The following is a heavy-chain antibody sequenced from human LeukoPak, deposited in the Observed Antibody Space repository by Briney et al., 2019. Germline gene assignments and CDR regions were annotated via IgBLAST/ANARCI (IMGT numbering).Heavy chain of an antibody. CDR3: AGGQMFTSGGFDD. CDR1: GFSVSNKY. CDR2: IYTGGDT. V-gene: IGHV3-53*01. D-gene: IGHD6-19*01. Sequence: GGSLRLSCAASGFSVSNKYMSWVRQAPGKGLEWVSVIYTGGDTYYADSVRGRFTILRDTSKNTVNLQMNSLRAEDTALYYCAGGQMFTSGGFDDWGQGTLVTVSS. J-gene: IGHJ4*02.